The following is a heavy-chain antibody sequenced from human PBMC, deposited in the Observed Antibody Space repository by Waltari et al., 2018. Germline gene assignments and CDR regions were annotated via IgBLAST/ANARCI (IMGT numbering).Heavy chain of an antibody. V-gene: IGHV4-39*07. J-gene: IGHJ5*02. CDR3: ARDTDFWSGYFRRGDWFDP. CDR2: IYYSGST. D-gene: IGHD3-3*01. Sequence: QLQLQESGPGLVKPSETLSLTCTVSGGSISSSSYYWGWIRQPPGKGLEWIGSIYYSGSTYYNPSLKSRVTISVDTSKNQFSLKLSSVTAADTAVYYCARDTDFWSGYFRRGDWFDPWGQGTLVTVSS. CDR1: GGSISSSSYY.